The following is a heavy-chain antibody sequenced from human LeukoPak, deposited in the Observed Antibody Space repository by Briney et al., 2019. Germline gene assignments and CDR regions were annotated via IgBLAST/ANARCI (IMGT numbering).Heavy chain of an antibody. Sequence: SGGSLRLSCAASGFTFTNAWMSWVRQAPGKGLEWVGRVKSEPDGGTTEYSAPVNGRFTISRDDSRNTLYLQMNSLRAEDTAVYYCARDYPLDWLYDNWGQGTLVTVSS. J-gene: IGHJ4*02. CDR1: GFTFTNAW. CDR2: VKSEPDGGTT. CDR3: ARDYPLDWLYDN. V-gene: IGHV3-15*01. D-gene: IGHD3-9*01.